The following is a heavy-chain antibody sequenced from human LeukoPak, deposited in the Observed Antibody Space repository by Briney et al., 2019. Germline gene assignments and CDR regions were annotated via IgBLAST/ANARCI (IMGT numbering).Heavy chain of an antibody. CDR2: INPNSGGT. V-gene: IGHV1-2*02. CDR1: GYTFTGYY. J-gene: IGHJ4*02. CDR3: ARCPLLGGYNFDY. Sequence: ASVKVSCKASGYTFTGYYMHWLRQAPGQGLEWMGWINPNSGGTNYAQKFQGRVTMTRDTSISTAYMELSRLRSDDTAVYYCARCPLLGGYNFDYWGQGTLVTVSS. D-gene: IGHD5-24*01.